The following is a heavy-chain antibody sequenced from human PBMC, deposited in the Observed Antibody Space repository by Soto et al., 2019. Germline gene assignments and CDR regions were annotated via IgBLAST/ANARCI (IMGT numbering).Heavy chain of an antibody. D-gene: IGHD4-17*01. CDR1: GFTFSRYA. CDR2: ISGSGGST. CDR3: AKDSTVTGGG. Sequence: EVQLLESGGGLVQPGGSLRLSRAAYGFTFSRYAMSWVRQAPGRGLEWVSTISGSGGSTYYADSVKGRFTFSRDNSKNTLYLQMNSLRAEDTAIYYCAKDSTVTGGGWGQGTLVTVSS. V-gene: IGHV3-23*01. J-gene: IGHJ4*02.